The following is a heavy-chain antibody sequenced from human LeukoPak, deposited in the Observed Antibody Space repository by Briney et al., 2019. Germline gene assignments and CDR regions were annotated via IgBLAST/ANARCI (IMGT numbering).Heavy chain of an antibody. D-gene: IGHD6-13*01. CDR3: ARVEIAAADSASFDY. J-gene: IGHJ4*02. CDR1: GRSFSGYY. Sequence: PSETLSLTCAVYGRSFSGYYWSWIRQPPGKGLEWLGEINESGSTNYNPSLKSRVPISVHTSKNQFSLKLSSVTAADTAVYYCARVEIAAADSASFDYWGRGTLVTVSS. CDR2: INESGST. V-gene: IGHV4-34*01.